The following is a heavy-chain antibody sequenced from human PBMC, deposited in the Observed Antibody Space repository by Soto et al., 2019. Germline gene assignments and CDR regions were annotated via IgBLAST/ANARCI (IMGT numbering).Heavy chain of an antibody. J-gene: IGHJ3*02. CDR1: GYTFTSYG. Sequence: ASVKVSCKASGYTFTSYGVSWVRQAPGQGLEWMGWISAYNGNTNYAQKLQGRVTMTTDTSTSTAYMELRSLRSDDTAVYYCARDHRPMDAFDIWGQGTMVTVSS. CDR2: ISAYNGNT. V-gene: IGHV1-18*01. CDR3: ARDHRPMDAFDI. D-gene: IGHD2-2*01.